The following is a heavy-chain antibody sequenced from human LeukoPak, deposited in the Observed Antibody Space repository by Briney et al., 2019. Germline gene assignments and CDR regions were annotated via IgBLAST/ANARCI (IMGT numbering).Heavy chain of an antibody. CDR2: ISSNGGNT. Sequence: GGSRRLSCAASGFSFSTYAMSWVRQAPGKGLEYVAAISSNGGNTYYPNSMKGRFTISRDNSKNTLYLQMGSLRAEDMAVYYCARRDTSGYFSDYWGQGTLVTVSS. V-gene: IGHV3-64*01. D-gene: IGHD6-19*01. J-gene: IGHJ4*02. CDR3: ARRDTSGYFSDY. CDR1: GFSFSTYA.